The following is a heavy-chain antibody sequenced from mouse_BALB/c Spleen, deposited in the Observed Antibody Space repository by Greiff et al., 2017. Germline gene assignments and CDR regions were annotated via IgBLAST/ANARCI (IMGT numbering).Heavy chain of an antibody. CDR3: ARTTVPPFDY. Sequence: QVQLQQPVAELVKPGASVKLSCKASGYTFTSYWMHWVKQRPGQGLEWIGEINPSNGRTNYNEKFKSKATLTVDKSSSTAYMQLSSLTSEDSAVYYCARTTVPPFDYWGQGTTLTVSS. D-gene: IGHD1-1*01. V-gene: IGHV1S81*02. J-gene: IGHJ2*01. CDR1: GYTFTSYW. CDR2: INPSNGRT.